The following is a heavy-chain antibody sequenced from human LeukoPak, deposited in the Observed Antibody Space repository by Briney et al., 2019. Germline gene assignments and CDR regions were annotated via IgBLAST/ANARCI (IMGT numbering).Heavy chain of an antibody. CDR3: ARQKCTSTSCLTKNAFDI. J-gene: IGHJ3*02. CDR1: GSISGYY. D-gene: IGHD2-2*01. V-gene: IGHV4-4*09. Sequence: SETLSLTCTASGSISGYYWSWIRQPPGKGLEWNGYIYTSGSTNYNPSLESRVTISVDTSKNQFSLDLSSVTAADTAVYYCARQKCTSTSCLTKNAFDIWGQGTMVTVSS. CDR2: IYTSGST.